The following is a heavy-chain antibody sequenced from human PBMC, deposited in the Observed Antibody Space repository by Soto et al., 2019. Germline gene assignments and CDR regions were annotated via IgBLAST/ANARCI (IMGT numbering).Heavy chain of an antibody. CDR2: IYYSGST. J-gene: IGHJ5*02. Sequence: QLQLQESGPGLVKPSETLSLTCTVSGGSISSSSYYWGWIRQPPGKGLEWIGSIYYSGSTYYNPPLRSRVAVSLDTATNSFSLKLSSVTAADAAVYYCARHIRYCRGGSGYGWFDPWGQGTLVTVSS. V-gene: IGHV4-39*01. CDR3: ARHIRYCRGGSGYGWFDP. CDR1: GGSISSSSYY. D-gene: IGHD2-15*01.